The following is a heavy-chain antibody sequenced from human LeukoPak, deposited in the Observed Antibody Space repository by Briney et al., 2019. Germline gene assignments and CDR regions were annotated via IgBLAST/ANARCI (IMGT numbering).Heavy chain of an antibody. CDR3: ARVKDSSGYYSWGY. D-gene: IGHD3-22*01. CDR1: GDSLGSGMYY. V-gene: IGHV4-38-2*02. J-gene: IGHJ4*02. CDR2: IYHSGST. Sequence: SETLSLTCTVSGDSLGSGMYYWGWIRQPPGKGLEWIGSIYHSGSTYYNPSLKSRVTISVDTSKNQFSLKLSSVTAADTAVYYCARVKDSSGYYSWGYWGQGTLVTVSS.